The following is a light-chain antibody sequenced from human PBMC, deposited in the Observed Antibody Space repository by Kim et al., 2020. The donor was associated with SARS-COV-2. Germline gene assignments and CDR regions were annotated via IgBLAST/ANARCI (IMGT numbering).Light chain of an antibody. V-gene: IGKV1-5*01. CDR3: QQHYSYST. J-gene: IGKJ2*01. Sequence: DIQMTQSPSTLSASVGDRVTITCRASQSVSNWLAWYQQKPGKAPKLLIYETSRLESGVPSRFSGSGSGTEFTLTISSLQPDDFATYYCQQHYSYSTFGQGTKLEI. CDR1: QSVSNW. CDR2: ETS.